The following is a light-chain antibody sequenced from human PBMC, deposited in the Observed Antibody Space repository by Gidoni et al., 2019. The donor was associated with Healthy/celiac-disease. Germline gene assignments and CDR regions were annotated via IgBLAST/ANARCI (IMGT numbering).Light chain of an antibody. Sequence: PGTLSLSPGERATLSCRASQSVSSSYLAWYQQKPGQAPRLLIYGASSRATGIPDRFSGSGSGTDFTLTISRLEPEDFAVYYCQQYGSSPRAFGQGTKVEIK. J-gene: IGKJ1*01. CDR1: QSVSSSY. CDR3: QQYGSSPRA. CDR2: GAS. V-gene: IGKV3-20*01.